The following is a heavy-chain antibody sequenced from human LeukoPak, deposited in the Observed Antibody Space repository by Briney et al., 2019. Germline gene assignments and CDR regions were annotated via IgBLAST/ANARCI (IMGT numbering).Heavy chain of an antibody. CDR1: GDSITSGGYS. D-gene: IGHD6-25*01. CDR3: ARVVAAAGNNWFDP. V-gene: IGHV4-30-4*07. CDR2: IHDSGST. J-gene: IGHJ5*02. Sequence: SETLSLTCAVSGDSITSGGYSWSWIRQTPGKGLEWIAYIHDSGSTYNNPSLKSRLSISIDTPKNQCSLKLNSVTAADTAVYYCARVVAAAGNNWFDPWGQGTLVTVSS.